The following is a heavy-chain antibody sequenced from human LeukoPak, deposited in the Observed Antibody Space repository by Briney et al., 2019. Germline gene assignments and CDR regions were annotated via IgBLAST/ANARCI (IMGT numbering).Heavy chain of an antibody. CDR1: GGSLSSSSYS. V-gene: IGHV4-39*01. D-gene: IGHD2-2*01. Sequence: SETLSLTCTVSGGSLSSSSYSWGWIRQPPGKGLEWIGSIYYSGSTYYNPSLKSRVTISVDTSKNQFSLTLSSVTAADTAVYYCARQLGYCSSTSCYADKVDYWGQGTLVTVSP. J-gene: IGHJ4*02. CDR2: IYYSGST. CDR3: ARQLGYCSSTSCYADKVDY.